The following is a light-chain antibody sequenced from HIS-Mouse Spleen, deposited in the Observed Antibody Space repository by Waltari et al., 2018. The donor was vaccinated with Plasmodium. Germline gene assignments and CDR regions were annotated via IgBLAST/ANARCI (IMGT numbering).Light chain of an antibody. Sequence: NFMLTQPHSVSESPGKTVTISCTRSSGTLAINYVQWYQQRPGSAPPTVIYEDNQRPSGVPDRFSGSIDSSSNSASLTISGLKTEDEADYYCQSYDSSNWVFGGGTKLTVL. CDR2: EDN. J-gene: IGLJ3*02. CDR1: SGTLAINY. V-gene: IGLV6-57*04. CDR3: QSYDSSNWV.